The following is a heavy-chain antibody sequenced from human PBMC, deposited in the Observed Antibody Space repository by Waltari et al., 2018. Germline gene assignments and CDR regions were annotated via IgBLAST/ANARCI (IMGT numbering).Heavy chain of an antibody. CDR2: IYTSGST. CDR3: AREGYYDSSGYQF. Sequence: QVQLQESGPGLVKPSQTLSLTCTVSGGSISSGSYYWSWIRQPAGKGLEWIGRIYTSGSTNYNPSLKSRVTISVDTSKNQFSLKLSSVTAADTAVYYCAREGYYDSSGYQFGGQGTLVTVSS. V-gene: IGHV4-61*02. D-gene: IGHD3-22*01. J-gene: IGHJ4*02. CDR1: GGSISSGSYY.